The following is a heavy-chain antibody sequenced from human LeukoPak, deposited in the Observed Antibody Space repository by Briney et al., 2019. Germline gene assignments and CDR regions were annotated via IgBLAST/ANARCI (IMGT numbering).Heavy chain of an antibody. V-gene: IGHV1-8*01. CDR1: GYTFTSYD. CDR3: ARGRVTSYYDNSGFYPRDY. CDR2: MNPNSGNT. Sequence: ASVKVSCKASGYTFTSYDINWVRQATGQGLEWMGWMNPNSGNTGYAQKFQGRVTMTRNTSISTAYMELSSLRSEDTAVYYCARGRVTSYYDNSGFYPRDYWGQGTLVTVSS. D-gene: IGHD3-22*01. J-gene: IGHJ4*02.